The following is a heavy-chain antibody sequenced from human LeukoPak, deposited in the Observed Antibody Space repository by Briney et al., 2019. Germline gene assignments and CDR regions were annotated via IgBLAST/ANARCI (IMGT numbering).Heavy chain of an antibody. CDR2: VNTDGSDT. CDR1: RFTFSNYW. V-gene: IGHV3-74*03. CDR3: ARDSSSWYVSHYYYYMDV. Sequence: PGGSLRLSCAASRFTFSNYWMHWVRQAPGKGLVWVSHVNTDGSDTKYADSVKGRFTISRDNAKNTLYLQMSNLRAEDTAVYYCARDSSSWYVSHYYYYMDVWGKGTTVTVSS. J-gene: IGHJ6*03. D-gene: IGHD6-13*01.